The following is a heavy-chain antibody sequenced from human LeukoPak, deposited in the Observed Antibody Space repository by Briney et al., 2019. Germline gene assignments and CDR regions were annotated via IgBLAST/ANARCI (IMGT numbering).Heavy chain of an antibody. CDR1: GFTFSSYG. CDR3: AKEDGSGSPATDYGMDV. D-gene: IGHD3-10*01. V-gene: IGHV3-30*18. Sequence: GGPLRLSCAASGFTFSSYGMHWVRQAPGKGLEWVAVISYDGSNKYYADSVKGRFTISRDNSKNTLYLQMNSLRAEDTAVYYCAKEDGSGSPATDYGMDVWGKGTTVTVSS. J-gene: IGHJ6*04. CDR2: ISYDGSNK.